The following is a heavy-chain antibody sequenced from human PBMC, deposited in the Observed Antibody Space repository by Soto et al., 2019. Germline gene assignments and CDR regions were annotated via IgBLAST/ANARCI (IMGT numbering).Heavy chain of an antibody. CDR2: IYPGDSDT. CDR1: GYSFTSYW. V-gene: IGHV5-51*01. J-gene: IGHJ4*02. D-gene: IGHD3-22*01. Sequence: PGESLKISCKGSGYSFTSYWIGWVRQMPGKGLEWMGIIYPGDSDTRYSPSFQGQVTISADKSISTAYLQWSSLKASDTAMYYCARRGIYYDSSGYNFDYWGQGTLVTVSS. CDR3: ARRGIYYDSSGYNFDY.